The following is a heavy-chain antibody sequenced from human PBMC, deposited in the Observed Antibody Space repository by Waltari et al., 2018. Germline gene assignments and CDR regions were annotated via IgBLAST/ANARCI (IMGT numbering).Heavy chain of an antibody. J-gene: IGHJ4*02. CDR2: INPNSGGT. CDR3: ARGGSVLRFLEWLPYFDY. Sequence: QVQLVQSGAEVKKPGASVKVSCKASGYTFTGYYMHWVRQAPGQGLEWMGWINPNSGGTNDAQKFQGRVTMTRDTSISTAYMELSRLRSDDTAVYYCARGGSVLRFLEWLPYFDYWGQGTLVTVSS. D-gene: IGHD3-3*01. CDR1: GYTFTGYY. V-gene: IGHV1-2*02.